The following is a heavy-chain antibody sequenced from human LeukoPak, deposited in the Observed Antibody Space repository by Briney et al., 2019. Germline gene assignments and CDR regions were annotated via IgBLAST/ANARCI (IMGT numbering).Heavy chain of an antibody. V-gene: IGHV4-59*08. CDR2: IYYSGST. D-gene: IGHD1-26*01. Sequence: SETLSLTCTVSGGSISSYYWSWIRQPPGKGLEWIGYIYYSGSTNYNPSLKSRVTISVDTSKNKFYLKLSSVTAADTAVYYCARHGIVTEEDAFYIWGQGKMVTVSS. CDR1: GGSISSYY. J-gene: IGHJ3*02. CDR3: ARHGIVTEEDAFYI.